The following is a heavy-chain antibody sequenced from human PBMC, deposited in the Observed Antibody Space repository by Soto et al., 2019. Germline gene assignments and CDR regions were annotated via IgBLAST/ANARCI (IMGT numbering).Heavy chain of an antibody. CDR3: ARDKNVYARGYYYGMDV. Sequence: SETLSLTCTVSGGSISSYYWSWIRQPPGKGLEWIGYIYYSGSTNYNPSLKSRVTISVDTSKNQFSLKLSSVTAADTAVYYYARDKNVYARGYYYGMDVWGQGTTVTVSS. V-gene: IGHV4-59*01. CDR2: IYYSGST. D-gene: IGHD2-8*01. CDR1: GGSISSYY. J-gene: IGHJ6*02.